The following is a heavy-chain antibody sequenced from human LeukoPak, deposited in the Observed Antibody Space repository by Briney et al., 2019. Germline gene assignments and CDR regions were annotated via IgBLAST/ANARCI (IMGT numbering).Heavy chain of an antibody. J-gene: IGHJ4*02. Sequence: GGSLRLSCAASGFTFSSYSMNWVRQAPGKGLEWVSSISSSSSYIYYADSVKGRFTISRDNAKNSLYLQMNSLRAEDTAVYYCARVDDYGDYGVEPSGYWGQGTLVTVSS. CDR3: ARVDDYGDYGVEPSGY. V-gene: IGHV3-21*04. D-gene: IGHD4-17*01. CDR1: GFTFSSYS. CDR2: ISSSSSYI.